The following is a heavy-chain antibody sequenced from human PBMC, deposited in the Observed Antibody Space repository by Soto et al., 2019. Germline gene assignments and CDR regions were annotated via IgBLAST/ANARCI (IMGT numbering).Heavy chain of an antibody. J-gene: IGHJ3*02. CDR3: ARDLGYCSSTSCYIRAFDI. V-gene: IGHV3-11*01. D-gene: IGHD2-2*02. CDR2: ISSSGSTI. CDR1: GFTFSDYY. Sequence: GGSLRLSCAASGFTFSDYYMSWIRQAPGKGLEWVSYISSSGSTIYYADSVKGRFTISRDNAKNSLYLQMNSLRAEDTAVYYCARDLGYCSSTSCYIRAFDIWGQGTMVTVSS.